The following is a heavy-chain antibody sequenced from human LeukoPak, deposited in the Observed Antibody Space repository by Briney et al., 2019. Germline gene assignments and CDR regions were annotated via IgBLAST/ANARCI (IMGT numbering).Heavy chain of an antibody. Sequence: GGSLRLSCAASGFTFSRYSMNWVGQAPGKGLEWVSSISSSSSYIYYADSVKGRFTISRDNAKTSLYLQMNSLRAEDTAVYYCARDRLIYGDYGDAFDIWGQGTMVTVSS. CDR3: ARDRLIYGDYGDAFDI. J-gene: IGHJ3*02. CDR2: ISSSSSYI. V-gene: IGHV3-21*01. D-gene: IGHD4-17*01. CDR1: GFTFSRYS.